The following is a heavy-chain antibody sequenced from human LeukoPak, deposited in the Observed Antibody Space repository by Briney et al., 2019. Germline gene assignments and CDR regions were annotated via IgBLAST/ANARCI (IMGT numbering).Heavy chain of an antibody. J-gene: IGHJ4*02. D-gene: IGHD3-10*01. V-gene: IGHV3-33*01. CDR1: RFTFSNYG. CDR2: IWYDGSNK. CDR3: ARDSRRGSGSYGYFDY. Sequence: PGGSLRLSCSASRFTFSNYGMHWVRQAPGKGLERVAVIWYDGSNKYYADSVKGRFTISRDNSKNTLYLQMNSLRAEDTAVYYCARDSRRGSGSYGYFDYWGQGTLVTVSS.